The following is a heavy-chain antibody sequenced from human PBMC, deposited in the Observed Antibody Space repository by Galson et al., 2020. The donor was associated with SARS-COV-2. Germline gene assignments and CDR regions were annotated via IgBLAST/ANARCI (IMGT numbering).Heavy chain of an antibody. Sequence: GESLKISCAASGFTFSSYAMHWVRQAPGKGLEWVAVISYDGSNKYYADSVKGRFTISRDNSKNTLYLQMNSLRAEDTAVYYCARTWIQLWVHSSGVDYWGRGPLGTFSS. J-gene: IGHJ4*02. CDR1: GFTFSSYA. CDR3: ARTWIQLWVHSSGVDY. V-gene: IGHV3-30*04. CDR2: ISYDGSNK. D-gene: IGHD5-18*01.